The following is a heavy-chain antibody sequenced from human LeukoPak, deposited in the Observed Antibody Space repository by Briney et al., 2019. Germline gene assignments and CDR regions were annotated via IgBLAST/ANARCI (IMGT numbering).Heavy chain of an antibody. CDR2: NSSSGSFI. CDR1: GFTFINYN. D-gene: IGHD3-9*01. J-gene: IGHJ6*04. CDR3: ARDPLTANDISLDV. V-gene: IGHV3-21*01. Sequence: AGGALRLSCAASGFTFINYNMNWVRHAPGKGLEWVSSNSSSGSFIYSADSAKGRFTIFRDNAKNSPYLQKKSLRAEDTAVYDCARDPLTANDISLDVWGKGTTVTVSS.